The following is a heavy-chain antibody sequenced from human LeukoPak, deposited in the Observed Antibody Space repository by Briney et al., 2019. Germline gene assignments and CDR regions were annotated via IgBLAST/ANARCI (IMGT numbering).Heavy chain of an antibody. Sequence: GGSLRLSCAASGFTFDDYAMHWVRQAPGKGLEWVSGISWNSGSIGYADSVKGRFTISRDNAKNSLYLQMNSLRAEDTALYYCAKASGSHTGSLDYWGQGTLVTVSS. V-gene: IGHV3-9*01. J-gene: IGHJ4*02. CDR2: ISWNSGSI. CDR1: GFTFDDYA. D-gene: IGHD1-26*01. CDR3: AKASGSHTGSLDY.